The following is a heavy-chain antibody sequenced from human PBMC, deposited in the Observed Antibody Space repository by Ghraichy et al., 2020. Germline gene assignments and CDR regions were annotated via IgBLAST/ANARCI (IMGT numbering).Heavy chain of an antibody. CDR2: IYYSGST. CDR1: GGSISSGGYY. CDR3: ARIRGLPAVINWFDP. V-gene: IGHV4-31*03. Sequence: SETLSLTCTVSGGSISSGGYYWSWIRQHPGKGLEWIGYIYYSGSTYYNPSLKSRVTISVDTSKNQFSLKLSSVTAADTAVYYCARIRGLPAVINWFDPWGQGTLVTVSS. J-gene: IGHJ5*02. D-gene: IGHD2-2*01.